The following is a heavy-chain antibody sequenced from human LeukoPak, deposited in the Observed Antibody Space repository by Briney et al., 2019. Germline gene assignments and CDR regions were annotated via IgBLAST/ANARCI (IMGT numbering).Heavy chain of an antibody. CDR2: IIPIFGTA. J-gene: IGHJ5*02. CDR3: ARKIPNYGGNSEGQKGNWFDP. D-gene: IGHD4-23*01. Sequence: WASVKVSCKASGGTFSSYAISWVRQAPGQGLEWMGGIIPIFGTANYAQKFQGRVTITADESTSTAYMELSSLRSEDTAVYYCARKIPNYGGNSEGQKGNWFDPWGQGTLVTVSS. V-gene: IGHV1-69*13. CDR1: GGTFSSYA.